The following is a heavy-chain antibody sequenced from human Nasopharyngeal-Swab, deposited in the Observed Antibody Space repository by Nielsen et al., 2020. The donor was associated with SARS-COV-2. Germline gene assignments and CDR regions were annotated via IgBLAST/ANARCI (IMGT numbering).Heavy chain of an antibody. CDR2: IYHSGST. CDR1: GGSISSSNW. V-gene: IGHV4-4*02. Sequence: SETLSLTCAVSGGSISSSNWWSWVRQPPGKGLEWIGEIYHSGSTNYNPSPKSRVTISVDTSKNQFSLKLSSVTAADTAVYYCARGRRNIVVVPAAFDYWGQGTLVTVSS. CDR3: ARGRRNIVVVPAAFDY. D-gene: IGHD2-2*01. J-gene: IGHJ4*02.